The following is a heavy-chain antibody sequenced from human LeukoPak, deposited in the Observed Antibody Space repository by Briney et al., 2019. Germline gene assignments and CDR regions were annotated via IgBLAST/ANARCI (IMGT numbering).Heavy chain of an antibody. CDR1: RFTSSSFL. D-gene: IGHD4-17*01. V-gene: IGHV3-74*01. Sequence: RRSLRLSCAASRFTSSSFLTHWVRQAPGKGLVWVSRINSDVSSTSYADSVKGRIPISRDNAKNTLYLQMNSLRAEDTAVYYCASLADYGDYGYYYYYGMDVWGQGTTVTVSS. CDR2: INSDVSST. CDR3: ASLADYGDYGYYYYYGMDV. J-gene: IGHJ6*02.